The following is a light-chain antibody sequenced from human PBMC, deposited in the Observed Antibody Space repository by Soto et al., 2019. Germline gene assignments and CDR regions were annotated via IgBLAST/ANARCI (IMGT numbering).Light chain of an antibody. V-gene: IGKV3-20*01. J-gene: IGKJ4*01. Sequence: EIVLTQSPGTLSLSPGERATLSCRASQSVRSNFLAWYQQKPGQAPRFLIYGAFSRATGVPGRFSGTGSGTDFTLTISRLEPEDFAVYYCQQYGSSLALTFGGGTKVDIK. CDR3: QQYGSSLALT. CDR1: QSVRSNF. CDR2: GAF.